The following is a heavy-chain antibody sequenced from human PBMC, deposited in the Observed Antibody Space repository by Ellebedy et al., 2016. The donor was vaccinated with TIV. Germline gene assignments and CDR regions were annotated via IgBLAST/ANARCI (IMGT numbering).Heavy chain of an antibody. V-gene: IGHV4-61*01. CDR1: GGSISSSSYY. CDR2: IYYSGST. D-gene: IGHD3-9*01. Sequence: SETLSLTXTVSGGSISSSSYYWGWIRQPPGKGLEWIGYIYYSGSTNYNPSLKSRVTISVDTSKNQFSLKLSSVTAADTAVYYCAREFDDAFDIWGQGTMVTVSS. CDR3: AREFDDAFDI. J-gene: IGHJ3*02.